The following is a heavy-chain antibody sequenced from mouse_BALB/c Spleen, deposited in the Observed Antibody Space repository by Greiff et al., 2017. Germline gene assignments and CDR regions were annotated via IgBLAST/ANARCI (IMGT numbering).Heavy chain of an antibody. CDR1: GFNIKDYY. V-gene: IGHV14-4*02. Sequence: EVQLQQSGAELVRSGASVKLSCTASGFNIKDYYMHWVKLRPEQGLEWIGWIDPENGDTEYAPKFQGKAPMTADTSSNTAYLQLSSLTSEDTAVYYCNAIYDGYRDYWGQGTTLTVSS. CDR3: NAIYDGYRDY. CDR2: IDPENGDT. D-gene: IGHD2-3*01. J-gene: IGHJ2*01.